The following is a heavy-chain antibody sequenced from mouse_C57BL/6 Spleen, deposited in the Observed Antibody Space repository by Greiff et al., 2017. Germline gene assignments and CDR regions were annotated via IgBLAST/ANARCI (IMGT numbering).Heavy chain of an antibody. CDR2: IYPGDGDT. J-gene: IGHJ1*03. CDR3: AIDGHYWYFDV. V-gene: IGHV1-82*01. D-gene: IGHD2-3*01. CDR1: GYAFSSSW. Sequence: QVQLQQSGPELVQPGASVKISCKASGYAFSSSWMNWVKQRPGKGLEWIGRIYPGDGDTNYNGKFKGKATLTADKSSSTAYMQLSSLTSEDSAVYFCAIDGHYWYFDVWGTGTTVTVSS.